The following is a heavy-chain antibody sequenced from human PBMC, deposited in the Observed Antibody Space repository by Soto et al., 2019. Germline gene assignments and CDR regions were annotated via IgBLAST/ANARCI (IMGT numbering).Heavy chain of an antibody. Sequence: LKCTVSGGPIRSCYWRRLRQHPGNGLEWIGYIYYSGSTNYNPPLKSRVTISVDTSKNQFSLKLSSVTAADTAVYYCAGTDIVVVVAASGSPNWFDPWGQGTLVTVS. V-gene: IGHV4-59*08. J-gene: IGHJ5*02. D-gene: IGHD2-15*01. CDR2: IYYSGST. CDR1: GGPIRSCY. CDR3: AGTDIVVVVAASGSPNWFDP.